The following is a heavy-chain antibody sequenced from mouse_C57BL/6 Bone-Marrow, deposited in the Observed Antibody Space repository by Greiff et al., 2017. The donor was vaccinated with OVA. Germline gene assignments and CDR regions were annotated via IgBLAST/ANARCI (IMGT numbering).Heavy chain of an antibody. CDR3: AREGITTVVEDYAMDY. CDR1: GYTFTDYY. V-gene: IGHV1-26*01. D-gene: IGHD1-1*01. CDR2: INPNNGGT. Sequence: VQLQQSGPELVKPGASVKISCKASGYTFTDYYMNWVQQSHGKSLEWIGDINPNNGGTSYNQKFKGKATLTVDKSSSTAYVELRSLTSEDSAVYYCAREGITTVVEDYAMDYWGQGTSVTVSS. J-gene: IGHJ4*01.